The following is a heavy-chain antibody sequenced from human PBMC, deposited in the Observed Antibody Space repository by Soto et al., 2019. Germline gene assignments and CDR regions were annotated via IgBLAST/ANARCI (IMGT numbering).Heavy chain of an antibody. Sequence: EVQLVESGGGLVQPGRSLRLSCAASGFTFDDYAMHWVRQAQGKGLEWVSGISWNSGSIGYADSVKGRFTISRDNAKNSLYLQMNSLRAEDTALYYCAKDISDKQQLIPYYFDYWGQGTLVTVSS. CDR2: ISWNSGSI. D-gene: IGHD6-13*01. CDR3: AKDISDKQQLIPYYFDY. CDR1: GFTFDDYA. J-gene: IGHJ4*02. V-gene: IGHV3-9*01.